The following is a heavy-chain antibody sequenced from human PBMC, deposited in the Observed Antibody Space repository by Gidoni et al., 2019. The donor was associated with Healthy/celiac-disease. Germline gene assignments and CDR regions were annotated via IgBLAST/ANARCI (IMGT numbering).Heavy chain of an antibody. D-gene: IGHD3-22*01. J-gene: IGHJ3*02. Sequence: EVQLVESGGGLFQPGGSVKLSCATAGFPFSGSALPWVRQASGKGLEWVGRIRSKANSYSTAYAASVKGTFTISRDDSKNTAYLQMNSLKTEDTAVYYCTRLGIGYYDSSGYYWGVAFDIWGQGTMVTVSS. V-gene: IGHV3-73*02. CDR2: IRSKANSYST. CDR3: TRLGIGYYDSSGYYWGVAFDI. CDR1: GFPFSGSA.